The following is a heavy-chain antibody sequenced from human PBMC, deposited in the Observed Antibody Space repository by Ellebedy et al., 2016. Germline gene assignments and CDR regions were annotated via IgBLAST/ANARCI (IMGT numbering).Heavy chain of an antibody. CDR1: GFTFNSYA. V-gene: IGHV3-23*01. CDR3: AKGYTSGWLSAFDI. D-gene: IGHD6-19*01. J-gene: IGHJ3*02. Sequence: GESLKISCAASGFTFNSYAMNWVRQAPGKGLEWVSGINFSGGGTYYADSVKGRLTITRDISKNTLYLQMNSLRADDTAVYYCAKGYTSGWLSAFDIWGQGTMVTVSS. CDR2: INFSGGGT.